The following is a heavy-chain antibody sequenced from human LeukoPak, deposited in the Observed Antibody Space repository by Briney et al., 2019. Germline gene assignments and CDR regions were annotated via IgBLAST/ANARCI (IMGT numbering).Heavy chain of an antibody. Sequence: SETLSLTCTVPGGSSNSGGYYWNWLRHHPGKCLEWIGYIYYSGSTHYNPSLKSRVTISVDTSKNQFSLKLSSVTAADTAVYYCARHTPRLDSSGYYPGAFDIWGQGTVVTVSS. CDR3: ARHTPRLDSSGYYPGAFDI. V-gene: IGHV4-31*03. J-gene: IGHJ3*02. CDR1: GGSSNSGGYY. CDR2: IYYSGST. D-gene: IGHD3-22*01.